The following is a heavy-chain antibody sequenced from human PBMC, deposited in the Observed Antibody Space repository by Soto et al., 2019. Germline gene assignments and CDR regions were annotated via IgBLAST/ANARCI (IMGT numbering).Heavy chain of an antibody. CDR1: GFTFSNYN. D-gene: IGHD2-2*01. J-gene: IGHJ4*02. V-gene: IGHV3-21*01. Sequence: GGSLRLSCAASGFTFSNYNMNWVRQAPGKGLEWVSSISSSSSYIYYADSVEGRFTISRDNAKNSLYLQMNSLRAEDTAVYYCGRDGGVRCSSTTCWVDYWGQGTLVTVSS. CDR3: GRDGGVRCSSTTCWVDY. CDR2: ISSSSSYI.